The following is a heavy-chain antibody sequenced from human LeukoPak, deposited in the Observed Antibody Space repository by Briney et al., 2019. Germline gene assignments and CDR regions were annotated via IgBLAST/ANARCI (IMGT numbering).Heavy chain of an antibody. CDR2: IYYSGST. D-gene: IGHD5-24*01. V-gene: IGHV4-59*01. Sequence: PSETLSLTCTVSGGSISSYYWSWIRQLPGKGLEWIGYIYYSGSTNYNPSLKSRVTISVDTSKNQFSLKLSSVTAADTAVYYCASEMATNLFDYWGQGTLVTVSS. CDR1: GGSISSYY. CDR3: ASEMATNLFDY. J-gene: IGHJ4*02.